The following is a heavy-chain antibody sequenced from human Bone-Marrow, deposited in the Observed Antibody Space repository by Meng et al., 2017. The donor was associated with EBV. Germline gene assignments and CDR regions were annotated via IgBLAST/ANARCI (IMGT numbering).Heavy chain of an antibody. CDR3: ARHQYCSSTSCYLDY. Sequence: QWAGPGPVKPSETLSSTCSGTGGPISSSSYCWGWIRQPPGKGLEWIGSIYYSGSTYYNPSLKSRVTISVDTSKNQFSLKLSSVTAADTAVYYCARHQYCSSTSCYLDYWGQGTLVTVSS. CDR2: IYYSGST. J-gene: IGHJ4*02. CDR1: GGPISSSSYC. D-gene: IGHD2-2*01. V-gene: IGHV4-39*01.